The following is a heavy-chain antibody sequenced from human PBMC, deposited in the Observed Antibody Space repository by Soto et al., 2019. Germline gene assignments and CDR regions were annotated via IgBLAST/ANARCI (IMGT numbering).Heavy chain of an antibody. Sequence: SETLSLTCTVSGGSISSSSYYWGWIRQPPGKGLEWIGSIYYSGSTYYNPSLKSRVTISVDTSKNQFSLKLSSVTAADMAVYYCASSYDYGMDVWGQGTTVTVSS. CDR1: GGSISSSSYY. CDR2: IYYSGST. V-gene: IGHV4-39*01. J-gene: IGHJ6*02. CDR3: ASSYDYGMDV.